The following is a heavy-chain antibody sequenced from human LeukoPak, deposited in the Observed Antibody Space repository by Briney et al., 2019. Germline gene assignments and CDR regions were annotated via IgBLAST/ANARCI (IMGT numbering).Heavy chain of an antibody. D-gene: IGHD6-19*01. CDR2: IYYSGST. Sequence: SETLSLTCTVSGGSISSYYWSWIRQPPGKGLEWIGYIYYSGSTNYNPSLKSRVTISVDTSKNQFSLKLSSVTAADTAVYYCARGFISSGWYYYYYMDVWGKGTTVTVSS. J-gene: IGHJ6*03. V-gene: IGHV4-59*01. CDR3: ARGFISSGWYYYYYMDV. CDR1: GGSISSYY.